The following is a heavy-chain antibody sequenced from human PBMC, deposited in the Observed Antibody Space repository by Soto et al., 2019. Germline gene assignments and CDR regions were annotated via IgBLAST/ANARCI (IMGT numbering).Heavy chain of an antibody. Sequence: VQLQESGPGLAKPSETLSLTCTVSGGSISSFYWSWIRQPPGKGLEWIGNVFYSGSTIYNPSLKSRVTISVDTSKNQFSLKLSSVTAADTAVDYCAKEFCDPNGCYGRWLDPWGQGTLVTVSS. CDR1: GGSISSFY. CDR3: AKEFCDPNGCYGRWLDP. J-gene: IGHJ5*02. CDR2: VFYSGST. D-gene: IGHD2-15*01. V-gene: IGHV4-59*01.